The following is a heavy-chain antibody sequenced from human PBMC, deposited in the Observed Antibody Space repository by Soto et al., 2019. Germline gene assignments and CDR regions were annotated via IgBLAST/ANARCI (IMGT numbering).Heavy chain of an antibody. D-gene: IGHD3-3*01. J-gene: IGHJ3*02. V-gene: IGHV1-2*02. CDR3: ARGGGVGVAGSAAFDM. CDR1: GYPVTAYY. CDR2: INTATGAA. Sequence: QLHLVQSGAVVKKPGASVTVSCSASGYPVTAYYMHWVRQAPGRGLEWMGGINTATGAAKYTQTFRGRVTRTRDTSTSTVFMELSGLTSGATAVFYFARGGGVGVAGSAAFDMWGQGTLVTVSS.